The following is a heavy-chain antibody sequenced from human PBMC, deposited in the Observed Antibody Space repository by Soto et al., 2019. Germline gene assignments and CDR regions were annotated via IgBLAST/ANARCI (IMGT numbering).Heavy chain of an antibody. Sequence: PGGSLRLSCAASGFTFSSYAMSWVRQAPGKGLEWVSAISGSGGSTCYADSVKGRFTISRDNSKNTLYLQMNSLRAEDTAVYYCALTIFGVVTTSGLWGQGTLVTVSS. CDR1: GFTFSSYA. CDR3: ALTIFGVVTTSGL. V-gene: IGHV3-23*01. J-gene: IGHJ4*02. D-gene: IGHD3-3*01. CDR2: ISGSGGST.